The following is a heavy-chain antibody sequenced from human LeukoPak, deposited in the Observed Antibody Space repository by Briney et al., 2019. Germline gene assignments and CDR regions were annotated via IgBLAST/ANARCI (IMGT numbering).Heavy chain of an antibody. Sequence: SETLSLTCTVSGGSISSGGYYWSWIRQHPGKGLEWIGYIYYSGSTYYNPSLKSRVTISVDTSKNQFSLKLSSVTAADTAVYYCARRRRDGYNYNWGQGTLVTVSS. J-gene: IGHJ4*02. CDR1: GGSISSGGYY. CDR3: ARRRRDGYNYN. CDR2: IYYSGST. V-gene: IGHV4-31*03. D-gene: IGHD5-24*01.